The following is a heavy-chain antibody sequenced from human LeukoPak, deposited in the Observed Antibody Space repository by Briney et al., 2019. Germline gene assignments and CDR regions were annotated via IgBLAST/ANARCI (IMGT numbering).Heavy chain of an antibody. V-gene: IGHV4-61*08. J-gene: IGHJ4*02. D-gene: IGHD6-19*01. CDR1: GGSISSGGYY. Sequence: PSQTLSLTCTVSGGSISSGGYYWSWIRQPPGKGLEWIGYIYYSGSTNYNPSLKSRVTISVDTSKNQFSLKLSSVTAADTAVYYCARQDTPGGGSGWYYFDYWGQGTLVTVSS. CDR3: ARQDTPGGGSGWYYFDY. CDR2: IYYSGST.